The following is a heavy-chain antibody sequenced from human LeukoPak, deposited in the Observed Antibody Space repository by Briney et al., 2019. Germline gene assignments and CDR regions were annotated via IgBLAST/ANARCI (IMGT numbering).Heavy chain of an antibody. CDR2: ISGSRGST. CDR3: AKDRMGATYCSGGSCYPHWFDP. CDR1: GFTFSSYA. V-gene: IGHV3-23*01. J-gene: IGHJ5*02. D-gene: IGHD2-15*01. Sequence: PGGSLRLSCAASGFTFSSYAMSWVRQAPGKGLEWVSAISGSRGSTYYADSVKGRFTISRDNSKNTLYLQMNSLRAEDTAVYYCAKDRMGATYCSGGSCYPHWFDPWGQGTLVTVSS.